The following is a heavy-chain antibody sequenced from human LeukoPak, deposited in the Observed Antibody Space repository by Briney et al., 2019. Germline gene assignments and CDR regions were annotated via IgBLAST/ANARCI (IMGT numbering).Heavy chain of an antibody. Sequence: ASVKVSCKASGYTFTSYGISWVRQAPGQGLEWMGWISAYNGNTNYAQKLQGRVTMTTDTSTGTAYMELRSLRSDDTAVYYCASRANIYCSSTSCLGAFDIWGQGTMVTVSS. J-gene: IGHJ3*02. CDR3: ASRANIYCSSTSCLGAFDI. V-gene: IGHV1-18*01. D-gene: IGHD2-2*01. CDR1: GYTFTSYG. CDR2: ISAYNGNT.